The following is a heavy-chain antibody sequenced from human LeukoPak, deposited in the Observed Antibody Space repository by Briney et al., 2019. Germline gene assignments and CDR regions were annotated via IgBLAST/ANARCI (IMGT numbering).Heavy chain of an antibody. V-gene: IGHV3-33*01. CDR2: IWYDGSNK. Sequence: GRSLRLSCAASGFTFSSYGMHWVRQAPGKGLEWVAVIWYDGSNKYYADSVKGRFTISRDNSKNTLYLQMNSLRAEDTAVYYSAREGYSYGYYFDYWGQGTLVTVSS. CDR3: AREGYSYGYYFDY. CDR1: GFTFSSYG. J-gene: IGHJ4*02. D-gene: IGHD5-18*01.